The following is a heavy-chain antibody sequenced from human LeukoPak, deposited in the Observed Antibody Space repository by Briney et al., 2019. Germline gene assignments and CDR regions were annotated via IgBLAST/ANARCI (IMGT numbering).Heavy chain of an antibody. J-gene: IGHJ4*02. Sequence: PSETLSLTCAVYGGSFSGYYWSWIRQPPGKGLEWIGEINHSGSTNYNPSLKSRVTISVDTSKNQFSLKLSSVTAADTAVYYCARRSRIAARSIDYWGQGTLVTVSS. CDR1: GGSFSGYY. V-gene: IGHV4-34*01. D-gene: IGHD6-6*01. CDR2: INHSGST. CDR3: ARRSRIAARSIDY.